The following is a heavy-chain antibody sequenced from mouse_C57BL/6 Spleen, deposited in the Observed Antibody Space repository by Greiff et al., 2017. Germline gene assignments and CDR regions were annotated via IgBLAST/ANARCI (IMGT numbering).Heavy chain of an antibody. CDR1: GYTFTSYW. J-gene: IGHJ2*01. Sequence: QVQLQQSGAALVKPGASVKMSCKASGYTFTSYWITWVKQRPGQGLEWIGDIYPGSGSTNYNEKFKSKATLTVDTSSSTAYMQLSSLTSEDSAVYYCATGGGLRRAFDYWGQGTTLTVSS. CDR3: ATGGGLRRAFDY. D-gene: IGHD2-4*01. CDR2: IYPGSGST. V-gene: IGHV1-55*01.